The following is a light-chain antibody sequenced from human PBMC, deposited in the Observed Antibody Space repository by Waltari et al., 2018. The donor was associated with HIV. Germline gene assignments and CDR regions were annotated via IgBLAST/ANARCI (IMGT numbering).Light chain of an antibody. CDR2: DVN. CDR1: TLDIVSHAS. Sequence: HSALTQPASVSGSPGQSVTIFCSATTLDIVSHASVSWYRVVPDKAPKLLIFDVNRRPSDISHRFSGSKSGYTASLMIFGLQPEDEADYFCSSFVNGGTYVFGSGTKV. J-gene: IGLJ1*01. CDR3: SSFVNGGTYV. V-gene: IGLV2-23*02.